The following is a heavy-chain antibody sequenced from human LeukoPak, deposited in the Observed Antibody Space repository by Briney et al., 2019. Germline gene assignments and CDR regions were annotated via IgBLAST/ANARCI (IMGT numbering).Heavy chain of an antibody. CDR1: GYTFTSYY. J-gene: IGHJ5*02. CDR2: ISPSGGST. CDR3: ARDPDPFGVVPPKRGWSDP. V-gene: IGHV1-46*01. Sequence: ASVKVSCKASGYTFTSYYMHWVRQAPGQGLEWMGIISPSGGSTSYAQKFQGRVTMTRDTSTSTVYMELSSLRSEDTAAYYCARDPDPFGVVPPKRGWSDPWGQGTLVTVSS. D-gene: IGHD3-3*01.